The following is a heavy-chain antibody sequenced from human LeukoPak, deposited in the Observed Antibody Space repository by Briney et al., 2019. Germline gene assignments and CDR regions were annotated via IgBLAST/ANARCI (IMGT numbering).Heavy chain of an antibody. CDR3: ARRKNYMDV. CDR1: GFTFSSYG. Sequence: GGTLRLSCAASGFTFSSYGMSWVRQAPGKGLEWVSAISGSGGSTYYADSVKGRFTISRDNSKNTLYLQMNSLRAEDTAVYYCARRKNYMDVWGKGTTVTVSS. J-gene: IGHJ6*03. V-gene: IGHV3-23*01. CDR2: ISGSGGST.